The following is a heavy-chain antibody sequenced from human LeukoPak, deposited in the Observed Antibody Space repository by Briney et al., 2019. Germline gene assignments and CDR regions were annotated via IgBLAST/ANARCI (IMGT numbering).Heavy chain of an antibody. CDR1: GFTFSSYW. V-gene: IGHV3-74*01. CDR3: AKGLTYYYDSSGFGVDY. Sequence: GGSLRLSCAASGFTFSSYWMHWVRQAPGKGLVWVSRINSDGSSTSYADSVKGRFTISRDNAKNTLYLQMNSLRAEDTAVYYCAKGLTYYYDSSGFGVDYWGQGTLVTVSS. CDR2: INSDGSST. J-gene: IGHJ4*02. D-gene: IGHD3-22*01.